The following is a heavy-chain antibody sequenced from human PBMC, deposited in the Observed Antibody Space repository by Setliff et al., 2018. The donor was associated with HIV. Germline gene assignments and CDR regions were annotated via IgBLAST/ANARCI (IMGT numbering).Heavy chain of an antibody. V-gene: IGHV3-48*04. CDR1: GFTFSDSN. Sequence: PGGSLRLSCAASGFTFSDSNMNWVRQTPGKGLEWLSHISNGSPTIYYADSMKGRCTISRDNAENSVYLQMDSLRAEDTAVYFCARGGSGWYELDFWGQGTLVTVSS. CDR3: ARGGSGWYELDF. J-gene: IGHJ4*02. CDR2: ISNGSPTI. D-gene: IGHD6-19*01.